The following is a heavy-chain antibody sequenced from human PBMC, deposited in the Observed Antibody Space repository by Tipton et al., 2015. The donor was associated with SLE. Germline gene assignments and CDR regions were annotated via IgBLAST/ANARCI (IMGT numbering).Heavy chain of an antibody. Sequence: RSLRLSCAASGFTFSSYAMHWVRRAPGKGLEWVAVISYDGSNKYYADSVKGRFTISRDNSKNTLYLQMNSLRAEDTAVYYCASLSSGWYVGYFDYWGQGTLVTVSS. V-gene: IGHV3-30*04. CDR3: ASLSSGWYVGYFDY. D-gene: IGHD6-19*01. CDR1: GFTFSSYA. J-gene: IGHJ4*02. CDR2: ISYDGSNK.